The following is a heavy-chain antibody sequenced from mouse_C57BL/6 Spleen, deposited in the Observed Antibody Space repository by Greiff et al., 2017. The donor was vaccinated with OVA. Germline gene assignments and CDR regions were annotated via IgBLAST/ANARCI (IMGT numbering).Heavy chain of an antibody. V-gene: IGHV1-54*01. J-gene: IGHJ1*03. CDR2: INPGSGGT. Sequence: VQLQQSGAELVRPGTSVKVSCKASGYAFTNYLIEWVKQRPGQGLEWIGVINPGSGGTNYNEKFKGKATLTADKSSSTAYMQLSSLTSEDSAVYFCARSTDPRGYFDVGGTGTTVTVSS. CDR1: GYAFTNYL. CDR3: ARSTDPRGYFDV.